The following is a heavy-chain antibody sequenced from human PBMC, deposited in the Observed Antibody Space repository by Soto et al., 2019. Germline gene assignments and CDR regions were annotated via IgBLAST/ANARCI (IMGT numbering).Heavy chain of an antibody. V-gene: IGHV5-51*01. CDR3: ARESFSASPNFFDY. CDR1: GYSFTSYW. Sequence: GESLKISCKGSGYSFTSYWIGWVRQMPGKGLEWMGIIYPGDSDTRYSPSFQGQVTISADKSISTAYLQMDSLRADDTAVYYCARESFSASPNFFDYWGQGTLVTVSS. J-gene: IGHJ4*02. D-gene: IGHD3-3*02. CDR2: IYPGDSDT.